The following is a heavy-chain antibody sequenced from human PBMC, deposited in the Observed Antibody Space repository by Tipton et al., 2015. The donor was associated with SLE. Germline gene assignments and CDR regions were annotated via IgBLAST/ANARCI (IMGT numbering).Heavy chain of an antibody. CDR2: IYYSGST. D-gene: IGHD5-24*01. CDR1: GGSISSYY. V-gene: IGHV4-31*02. J-gene: IGHJ3*02. Sequence: LRLSCTVSGGSISSYYWSWIRQHPGKGLEWIGYIYYSGSTYYNPSLKSRVTISVDTSKNQFSLKLSSVTAADTAVYYCARGPRWLQMEGDAFDIWGQGTMVTVSS. CDR3: ARGPRWLQMEGDAFDI.